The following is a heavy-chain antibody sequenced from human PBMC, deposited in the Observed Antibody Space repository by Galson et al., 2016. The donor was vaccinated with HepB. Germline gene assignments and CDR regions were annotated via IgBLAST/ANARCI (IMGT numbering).Heavy chain of an antibody. CDR3: AKGQQLAYFDY. CDR1: GFTVSSNY. J-gene: IGHJ4*02. CDR2: IYSSGYT. D-gene: IGHD6-13*01. V-gene: IGHV3-53*01. Sequence: LRLSCAASGFTVSSNYMIWVRQAPGKGLEWVSVIYSSGYTYYADSVKGRFTISRDNSKNTLYLQMNSLRAEDTAVYYCAKGQQLAYFDYWGQGTLVTVSS.